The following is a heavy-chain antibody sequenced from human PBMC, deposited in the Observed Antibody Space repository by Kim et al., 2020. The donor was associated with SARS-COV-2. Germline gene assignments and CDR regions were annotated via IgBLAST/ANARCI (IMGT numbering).Heavy chain of an antibody. CDR3: ARDAGYYFDY. J-gene: IGHJ4*02. V-gene: IGHV3-33*05. CDR1: GFTFSSYG. Sequence: GGSLRLSCAASGFTFSSYGMHWVRQAPGKGLEWVAVISYDGSNKYYADSVKGRFTISRDNSKNTLYLQMNSLRAEDTAVYYCARDAGYYFDYWGQGTLVTVSS. D-gene: IGHD6-13*01. CDR2: ISYDGSNK.